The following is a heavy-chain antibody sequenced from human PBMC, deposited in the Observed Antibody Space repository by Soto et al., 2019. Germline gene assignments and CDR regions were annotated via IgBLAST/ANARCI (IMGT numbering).Heavy chain of an antibody. Sequence: EVQLLESGGGLVQPGGSLRLSCTASGLPLSSFAMTWVRQAPGKGLECVSAIYSNGGGIEYADSVKGRFTISRDNSKNTVYLQMTDLRADDTAVYYCAKDAVYNDGLWLMDHWGQGTQVTVSS. J-gene: IGHJ4*02. CDR2: IYSNGGGI. D-gene: IGHD2-21*01. V-gene: IGHV3-23*05. CDR1: GLPLSSFA. CDR3: AKDAVYNDGLWLMDH.